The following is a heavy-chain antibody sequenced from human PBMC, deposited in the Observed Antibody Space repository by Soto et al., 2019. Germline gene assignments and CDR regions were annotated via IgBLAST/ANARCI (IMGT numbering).Heavy chain of an antibody. CDR3: AKGLGNAKEV. J-gene: IGHJ6*02. D-gene: IGHD2-8*01. CDR2: LTASGLNT. CDR1: GFNFGSYG. V-gene: IGHV3-23*01. Sequence: EVQLLESGGGLVQPGGSLRLSCSASGFNFGSYGMSWVRQAPGKGLEWVSGLTASGLNTYYTDSVKGRFTISRDNSRNTVYVQMSGLRVEDTAVFHCAKGLGNAKEVWGQGTTVTVSS.